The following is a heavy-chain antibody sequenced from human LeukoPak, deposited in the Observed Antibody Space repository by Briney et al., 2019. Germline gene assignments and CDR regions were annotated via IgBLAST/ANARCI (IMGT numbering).Heavy chain of an antibody. CDR2: FYYGGST. J-gene: IGHJ5*02. CDR1: GGSMSSSSTY. V-gene: IGHV4-39*01. D-gene: IGHD6-6*01. Sequence: SETLSLTCTVSGGSMSSSSTYWGWIRQPPGKGLEWIGTFYYGGSTYYNPSLKSRVTISVDASKNQFSLKLSSVTAADTAFYYCGRQGVAARRPNWFGPWGQGNLVTVSS. CDR3: GRQGVAARRPNWFGP.